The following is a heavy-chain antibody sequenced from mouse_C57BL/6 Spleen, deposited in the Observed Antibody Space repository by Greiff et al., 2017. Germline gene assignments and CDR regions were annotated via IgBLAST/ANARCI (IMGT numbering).Heavy chain of an antibody. CDR3: ARGGFYYYGSSYDWYFDV. D-gene: IGHD1-1*01. Sequence: ESGPGLVKPSQSLSLTCSVTGYSITSGYYWNWIRQFPGNKLEWMGYISYDGSNNYNPSLKNRISITRDTSKNQFFLKLNSVTTEDTATYYCARGGFYYYGSSYDWYFDVWGTGTTVTVSS. CDR2: ISYDGSN. V-gene: IGHV3-6*01. J-gene: IGHJ1*03. CDR1: GYSITSGYY.